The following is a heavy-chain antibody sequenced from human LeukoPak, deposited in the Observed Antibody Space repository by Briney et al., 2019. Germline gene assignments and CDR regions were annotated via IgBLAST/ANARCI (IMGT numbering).Heavy chain of an antibody. CDR1: GYSINSGYY. J-gene: IGHJ6*03. V-gene: IGHV4-38-2*02. Sequence: SETLSLTCIVSGYSINSGYYWGWIRQPPGKGLEWIGSVRVNWRTYYNPSLKSRVTISVDTSKNQFSLKLSSVTAADTAVYYCARDTTSYYYYYYMDVWGKGTTVTISS. CDR3: ARDTTSYYYYYYMDV. D-gene: IGHD1-1*01. CDR2: VRVNWRT.